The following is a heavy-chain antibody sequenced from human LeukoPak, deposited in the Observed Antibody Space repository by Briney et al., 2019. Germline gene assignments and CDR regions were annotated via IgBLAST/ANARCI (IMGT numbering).Heavy chain of an antibody. Sequence: ASVKASCKASGYTFTTYAMNWVRQAPGQGLEWMGWINTNTGNPTYAQAFTGRFVFSLDTSVSTAYLQISSLKAEDTAVYYCARDSYDILTGYYSHFDYWGQGTLVTVSS. CDR3: ARDSYDILTGYYSHFDY. CDR2: INTNTGNP. D-gene: IGHD3-9*01. J-gene: IGHJ4*02. CDR1: GYTFTTYA. V-gene: IGHV7-4-1*02.